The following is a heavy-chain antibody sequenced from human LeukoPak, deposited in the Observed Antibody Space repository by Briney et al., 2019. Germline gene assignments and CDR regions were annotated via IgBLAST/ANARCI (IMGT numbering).Heavy chain of an antibody. CDR1: GFTLSNYW. Sequence: GGSLRLSCAVSGFTLSNYWMYWVRQAPGKGLVWVSRINSDGSSTSYADSVKGRFTISRDNAKNTLYLQMNSLRAEDTAVYYCTRNGEDYYDILTGQDVPFDYWGQGTLVTVSS. CDR3: TRNGEDYYDILTGQDVPFDY. CDR2: INSDGSST. V-gene: IGHV3-74*01. D-gene: IGHD3-9*01. J-gene: IGHJ4*02.